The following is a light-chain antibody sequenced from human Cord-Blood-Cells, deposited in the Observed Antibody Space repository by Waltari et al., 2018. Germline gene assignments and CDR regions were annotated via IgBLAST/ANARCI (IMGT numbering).Light chain of an antibody. Sequence: QSALTQPPSVSGSPGQSVTIPCTGTSSDVGSYNRVSWYQQPPGTAPKLMIYEVSNRPSGVPDRFSGSKSGNTASLTISGLQAEDEADYYCSSYTSSSILVVFGGGTKLTVL. V-gene: IGLV2-18*02. CDR3: SSYTSSSILVV. CDR1: SSDVGSYNR. CDR2: EVS. J-gene: IGLJ2*01.